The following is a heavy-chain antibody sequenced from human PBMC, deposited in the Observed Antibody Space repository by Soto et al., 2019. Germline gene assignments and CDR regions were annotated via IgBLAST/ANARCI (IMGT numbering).Heavy chain of an antibody. Sequence: HVQLVQSGAEVKKPGSSVKVSCKASGGTLTNYAISWVRQAPGQGLEWMGGITPIFGTANYAQRFQGRVTITADESASTAYMDLSRLRSEDTAVYYCARMWHSSGNYYSLDFWGQGTQVTVSP. CDR2: ITPIFGTA. D-gene: IGHD3-22*01. CDR3: ARMWHSSGNYYSLDF. CDR1: GGTLTNYA. J-gene: IGHJ4*02. V-gene: IGHV1-69*12.